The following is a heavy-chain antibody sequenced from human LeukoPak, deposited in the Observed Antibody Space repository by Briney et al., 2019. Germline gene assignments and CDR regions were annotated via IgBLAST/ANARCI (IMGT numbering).Heavy chain of an antibody. J-gene: IGHJ4*02. Sequence: GSLRLSCATSGFTFSSYWMSWVRQAPGKGLEWVANIKQDGSEIYYVDSVRGRFTISRDNAKNSLYLQMNSLRAGDTAVYLCARDNMLGYYFDYWGQGTLVTVSS. V-gene: IGHV3-7*01. D-gene: IGHD1-26*01. CDR2: IKQDGSEI. CDR3: ARDNMLGYYFDY. CDR1: GFTFSSYW.